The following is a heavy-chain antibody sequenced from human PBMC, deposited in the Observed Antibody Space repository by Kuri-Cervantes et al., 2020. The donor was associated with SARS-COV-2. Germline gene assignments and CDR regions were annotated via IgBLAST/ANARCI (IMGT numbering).Heavy chain of an antibody. D-gene: IGHD5-24*01. CDR2: IIPIFGTA. J-gene: IGHJ4*02. CDR1: GGTFSSYA. V-gene: IGHV1-69*05. CDR3: ARGVGREMLDRASFDY. Sequence: SVKVSCKASGGTFSSYAISWVRQAPGQGLEWMGGIIPIFGTANYAQKFQGRVTITTDESTSTAYMELSSPRSEDTAVYYCARGVGREMLDRASFDYWGQGTLVTVSS.